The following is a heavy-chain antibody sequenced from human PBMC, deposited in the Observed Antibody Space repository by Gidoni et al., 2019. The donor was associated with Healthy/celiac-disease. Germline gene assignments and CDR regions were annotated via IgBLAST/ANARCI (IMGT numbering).Heavy chain of an antibody. CDR2: ISGSGGST. CDR1: GFTFSSYA. V-gene: IGHV3-23*01. D-gene: IGHD3-22*01. CDR3: AKDQREYSSGYPGAFDI. Sequence: EVQLLESGGGLVQPGGSLRLSCAASGFTFSSYAMSWVRQAPGKGLEWVSAISGSGGSTYYADSVKGRFTISRDNSKNTLYLQMNSLRAEDTAVYYCAKDQREYSSGYPGAFDIWGQGTMVTVSS. J-gene: IGHJ3*02.